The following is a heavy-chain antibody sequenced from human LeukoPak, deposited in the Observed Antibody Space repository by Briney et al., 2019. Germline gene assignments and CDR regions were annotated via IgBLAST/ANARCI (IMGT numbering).Heavy chain of an antibody. CDR2: INPNSGGT. V-gene: IGHV1-2*02. CDR1: GYTFTGYY. Sequence: ASVKVSCKASGYTFTGYYMHWVRQAPGQGLERMGWINPNSGGTNYAQKFQGRVTMTRDTSISTAYMELSRLRSDDTAVYYCARVYSRVGATALHYWGQGTLVTVSS. J-gene: IGHJ4*02. CDR3: ARVYSRVGATALHY. D-gene: IGHD1-26*01.